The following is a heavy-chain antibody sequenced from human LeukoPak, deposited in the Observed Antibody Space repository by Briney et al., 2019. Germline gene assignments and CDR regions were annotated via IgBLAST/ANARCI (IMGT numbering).Heavy chain of an antibody. CDR1: GFTFSSYA. Sequence: GGSLRLSCVASGFTFSSYAMSWVRQAPGKGLEWVSAISGSGGSTYYADSVKGRFTISRDNSKNTLYLQMNSLRAEDTAVYYCAKNPRYCSGGSCYPHWGQGTLVTVSS. D-gene: IGHD2-15*01. J-gene: IGHJ4*02. CDR3: AKNPRYCSGGSCYPH. V-gene: IGHV3-23*01. CDR2: ISGSGGST.